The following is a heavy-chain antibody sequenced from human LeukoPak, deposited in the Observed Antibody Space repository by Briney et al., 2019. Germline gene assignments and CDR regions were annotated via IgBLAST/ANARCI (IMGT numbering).Heavy chain of an antibody. D-gene: IGHD3-22*01. J-gene: IGHJ3*02. Sequence: GGSLRLSCAASGFTFGSYSMNWVRQAPGKGLEWVSSISSSSSYIYYADSVKGRFTISRDNAKNSLYLQMNSLGAEDTAVYYCARAWGYYYDSSGYYSNDAFDIWGQGTMVTVSS. CDR2: ISSSSSYI. V-gene: IGHV3-21*01. CDR1: GFTFGSYS. CDR3: ARAWGYYYDSSGYYSNDAFDI.